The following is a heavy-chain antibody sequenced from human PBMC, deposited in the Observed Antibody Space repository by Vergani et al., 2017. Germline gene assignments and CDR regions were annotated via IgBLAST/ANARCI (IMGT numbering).Heavy chain of an antibody. J-gene: IGHJ4*02. Sequence: VQLLESGGGLVQPGGSLRLSCAASGFTFSSYAMSWVRQAPGKGLEWIGYIYYSGSTYYNPSLKSRVTISVDTSKNQFSLKLSSVTAADTAVYYCARYSGPFDYWGQGTLVTVSS. V-gene: IGHV4-59*06. D-gene: IGHD1-26*01. CDR2: IYYSGST. CDR3: ARYSGPFDY. CDR1: GFTFSSYA.